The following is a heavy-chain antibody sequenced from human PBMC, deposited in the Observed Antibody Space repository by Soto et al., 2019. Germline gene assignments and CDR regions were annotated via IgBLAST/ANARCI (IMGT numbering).Heavy chain of an antibody. CDR3: ARTGYCSSTSCYGLYYFDY. CDR2: INHRGSA. J-gene: IGHJ4*02. D-gene: IGHD2-2*01. CDR1: GGSFSGYY. V-gene: IGHV4-34*01. Sequence: LSLTCAVYGGSFSGYYWRWIRQPPGKGLEWIGEINHRGSANYNPSLKSRVTISVDTSKNQFSLKLSSVTAADTAVYYCARTGYCSSTSCYGLYYFDYWGQGTLVTVSS.